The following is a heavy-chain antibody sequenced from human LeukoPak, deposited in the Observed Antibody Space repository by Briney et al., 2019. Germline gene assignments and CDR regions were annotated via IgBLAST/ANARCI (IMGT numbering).Heavy chain of an antibody. CDR1: GFTFSSYG. CDR2: ISYDGSNK. V-gene: IGHV3-30*03. CDR3: VRDSSGWYYFDY. D-gene: IGHD6-19*01. Sequence: GGSLRLSCAASGFTFSSYGMPWVRQAPGKGLEWVAVISYDGSNKYYADSVKGRFTISRDNSKNTLYLQMNSLRGEDTAVYYCVRDSSGWYYFDYWGQGTLVAVSS. J-gene: IGHJ4*02.